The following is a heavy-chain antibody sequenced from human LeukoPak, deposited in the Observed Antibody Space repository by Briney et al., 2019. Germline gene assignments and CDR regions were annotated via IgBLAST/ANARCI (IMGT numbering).Heavy chain of an antibody. CDR1: GFTFSYFW. D-gene: IGHD4-17*01. CDR3: ARDFDGPRASDY. V-gene: IGHV3-74*01. Sequence: GGSLRLSCAASGFTFSYFWMHWFRQTPGKGLVWVSCTNTDGSYSSYADSVRGRFTISRDNVRNTLYLQMSSLRAEDSAVYYCARDFDGPRASDYWGQGISVTVSS. J-gene: IGHJ4*02. CDR2: TNTDGSYS.